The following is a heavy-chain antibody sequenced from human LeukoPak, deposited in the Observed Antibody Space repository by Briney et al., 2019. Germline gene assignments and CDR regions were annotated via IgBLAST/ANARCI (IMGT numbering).Heavy chain of an antibody. CDR1: GYTFTSYD. CDR2: MNPNSGNT. CDR3: ARTFGEFPFDY. Sequence: ASVKVSCKASGYTFTSYDINWVRQATGQGLEWMGWMNPNSGNTGYAQKFQGRVTITRDTSASTAYMELSSLRSEDTAVYYCARTFGEFPFDYWGQGTLVTVSS. V-gene: IGHV1-8*03. J-gene: IGHJ4*02. D-gene: IGHD3-10*01.